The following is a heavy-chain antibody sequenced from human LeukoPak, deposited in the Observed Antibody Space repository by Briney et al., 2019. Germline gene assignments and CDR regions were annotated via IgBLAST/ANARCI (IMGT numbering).Heavy chain of an antibody. CDR1: GGTFSSYA. CDR2: IIPIFGTA. V-gene: IGHV1-69*05. Sequence: ASVKVSCKASGGTFSSYAISWVRQAPGQGLEWMGGIIPIFGTANYAQKFQGRVTMTTDTSTSTAYTELRSLRSDDTAVYYCARVVPLYYYYYYMDVWGKGTTVTVSS. CDR3: ARVVPLYYYYYYMDV. J-gene: IGHJ6*03.